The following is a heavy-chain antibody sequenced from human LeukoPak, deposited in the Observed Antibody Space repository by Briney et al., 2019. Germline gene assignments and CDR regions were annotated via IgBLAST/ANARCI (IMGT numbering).Heavy chain of an antibody. J-gene: IGHJ4*02. Sequence: ASVKVSCKVSGYTLTELSMHWVRQAPGKGLEWMGGFDPEDGETISAQKFQGRVTMTEDTSTDTAYMELSSLRSEDTAVDYCSTDTSGWYYFDYWGQGTLVTVSS. CDR2: FDPEDGET. D-gene: IGHD6-19*01. CDR3: STDTSGWYYFDY. V-gene: IGHV1-24*01. CDR1: GYTLTELS.